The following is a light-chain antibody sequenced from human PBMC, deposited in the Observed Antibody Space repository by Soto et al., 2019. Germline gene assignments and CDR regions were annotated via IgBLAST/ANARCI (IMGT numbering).Light chain of an antibody. CDR1: QSVRSN. Sequence: EIVMTQSPVILSVSPGERAALSCRASQSVRSNLAWYQQTPGQAPRLLIYGASTRASGIPDRFSGSGSGTEFTLTINSLQSEDFAVYYCQQYNQWPGTFGQGAKLEIK. CDR2: GAS. CDR3: QQYNQWPGT. V-gene: IGKV3-15*01. J-gene: IGKJ2*01.